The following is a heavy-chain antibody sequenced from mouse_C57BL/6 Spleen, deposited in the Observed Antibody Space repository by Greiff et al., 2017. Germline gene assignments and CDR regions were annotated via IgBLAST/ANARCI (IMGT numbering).Heavy chain of an antibody. J-gene: IGHJ2*01. Sequence: EVQLQQSGAELVRPGASVKLSCTASGFNIKDDYMHWVKQRPEQGLEWIGWIDPENGDTEYASKFQGKATITADTSSNTAYLQLSSLTSEDTAVYYCTTDGYGRGAYWGQGTTLTVSS. CDR2: IDPENGDT. CDR3: TTDGYGRGAY. CDR1: GFNIKDDY. V-gene: IGHV14-4*01. D-gene: IGHD2-2*01.